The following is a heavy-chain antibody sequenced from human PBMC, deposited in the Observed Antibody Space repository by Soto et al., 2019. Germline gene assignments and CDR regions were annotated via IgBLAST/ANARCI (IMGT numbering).Heavy chain of an antibody. CDR3: ASTQGWLPHDY. V-gene: IGHV3-30-3*01. CDR1: GVTFSSYA. J-gene: IGHJ4*02. CDR2: ISYDGSNK. D-gene: IGHD5-12*01. Sequence: PGGSLRLSCVASGVTFSSYAMHWVRQAPGKGLEWVAVISYDGSNKYYADSVKGRFTISRDNSKNTLYLQMNSLRAEDTAVYYCASTQGWLPHDYWGQGTLVTVSS.